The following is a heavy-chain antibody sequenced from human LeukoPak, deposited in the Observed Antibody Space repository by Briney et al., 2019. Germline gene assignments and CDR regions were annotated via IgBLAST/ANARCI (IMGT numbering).Heavy chain of an antibody. D-gene: IGHD3-16*02. CDR3: AGSTYDYVWGSYRPFDY. V-gene: IGHV4-38-2*02. CDR1: GYSISSGYY. CDR2: IYHSGST. Sequence: SETLSLTCTVSGYSISSGYYWGWIRQPPGEGLEWIGSIYHSGSTYYNPSLKSRVTISVDTSKNQFSLKLSSVTAADTAVYYCAGSTYDYVWGSYRPFDYWGQGTLVTVSS. J-gene: IGHJ4*02.